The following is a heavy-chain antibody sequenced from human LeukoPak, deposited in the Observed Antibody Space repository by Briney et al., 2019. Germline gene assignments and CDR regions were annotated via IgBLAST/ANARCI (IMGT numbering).Heavy chain of an antibody. CDR1: GYTFTGYY. CDR2: INPNSGGT. D-gene: IGHD1-26*01. J-gene: IGHJ5*02. Sequence: GASVKVSCKASGYTFTGYYMHWVRQAPGQGLEWMGWINPNSGGTNYAQKFQGWVTMTRDTSISTAYMELSRLRSEDTALYYCARSGGSQPSNNWFDPWGQGTLVIVSS. V-gene: IGHV1-2*04. CDR3: ARSGGSQPSNNWFDP.